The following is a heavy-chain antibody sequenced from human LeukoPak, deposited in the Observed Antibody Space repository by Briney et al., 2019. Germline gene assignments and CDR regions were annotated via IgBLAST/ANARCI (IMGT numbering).Heavy chain of an antibody. Sequence: SETLSLTCTVSGGSISSYYWSWIRQPAGKGLEWIGRIYTSGSTNYNPSIKSRVTMSVDTSKNQFSLKLSSVTAADTAVYYCASSSTYYYDSSGYYLFDYWGHGTLVTVSS. CDR1: GGSISSYY. J-gene: IGHJ4*01. V-gene: IGHV4-4*07. CDR3: ASSSTYYYDSSGYYLFDY. D-gene: IGHD3-22*01. CDR2: IYTSGST.